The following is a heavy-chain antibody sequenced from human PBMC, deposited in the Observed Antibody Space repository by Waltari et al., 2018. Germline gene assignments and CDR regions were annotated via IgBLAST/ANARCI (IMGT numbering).Heavy chain of an antibody. J-gene: IGHJ4*02. CDR1: GYTLTELS. D-gene: IGHD3-10*01. CDR2: FDPEDGET. CDR3: ATDLLSSVRFGEQPRYFFDY. V-gene: IGHV1-24*01. Sequence: QVQLVQSGAEVKKPGASVKVSCKVSGYTLTELSMHWVRQAPGKGLEWMGGFDPEDGETIYAQKFQGRVTMTEDTSTDTAYMELSSLRSEDTAVYYCATDLLSSVRFGEQPRYFFDYWGQGTLVTVSS.